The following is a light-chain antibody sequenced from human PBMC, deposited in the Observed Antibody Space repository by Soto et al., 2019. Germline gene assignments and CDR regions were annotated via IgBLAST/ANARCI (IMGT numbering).Light chain of an antibody. CDR3: GSYTSDKTWV. CDR1: NTDVGHDEF. V-gene: IGLV2-14*03. Sequence: QSALTQPASVSGSPGQSITLTCNGSNTDVGHDEFVSWYQQHPGKAPKRIIYDVSRRPSGVFDRFSGSKSGNTASLTISGLQAEDEADYYCGSYTSDKTWVFGGGTKLTVL. CDR2: DVS. J-gene: IGLJ3*02.